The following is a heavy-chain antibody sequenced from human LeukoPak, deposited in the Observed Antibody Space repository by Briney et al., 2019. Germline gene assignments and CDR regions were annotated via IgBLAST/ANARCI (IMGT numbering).Heavy chain of an antibody. CDR1: GGSISSGGYS. CDR2: IYHSGST. J-gene: IGHJ4*02. Sequence: SQTLSLTCAVSGGSISSGGYSWSWIRQPPGKGLEWIGYIYHSGSTYYNPSLKSRVTISVDRSKNQFSLKLSSVTAAVTAVYYCARDGGDILTGDYFDYWGQGTLVTVSS. CDR3: ARDGGDILTGDYFDY. V-gene: IGHV4-30-2*01. D-gene: IGHD3-9*01.